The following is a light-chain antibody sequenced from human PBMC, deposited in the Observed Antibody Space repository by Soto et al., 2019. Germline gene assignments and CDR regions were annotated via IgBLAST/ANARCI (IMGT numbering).Light chain of an antibody. J-gene: IGKJ1*01. V-gene: IGKV3-20*01. CDR3: QQYGSSRWT. Sequence: EIVLTQSPGTLSLSPGERATLSCRASQSVSSIYLAWYQQKXGQAPRLLIYGASSRATGIPDRXXXXXXXXXXXXTISRLEPEDFAVYYCQQYGSSRWTFGQGTKVEI. CDR1: QSVSSIY. CDR2: GAS.